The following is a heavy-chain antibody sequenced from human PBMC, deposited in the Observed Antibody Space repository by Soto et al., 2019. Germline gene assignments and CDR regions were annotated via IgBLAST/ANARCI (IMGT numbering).Heavy chain of an antibody. CDR3: AREGEYDTLTGYYSPGGGFDP. CDR1: GGSISSGGYY. J-gene: IGHJ5*02. V-gene: IGHV4-31*03. D-gene: IGHD3-9*01. CDR2: IYYSGST. Sequence: SETLSLTCTVSGGSISSGGYYWSWIRQHPGKGLEWIGYIYYSGSTYYNPSLKSRVTISVDTSKNQFSLKLSSVTAADTAVYYCAREGEYDTLTGYYSPGGGFDPWGQGTLVTVSS.